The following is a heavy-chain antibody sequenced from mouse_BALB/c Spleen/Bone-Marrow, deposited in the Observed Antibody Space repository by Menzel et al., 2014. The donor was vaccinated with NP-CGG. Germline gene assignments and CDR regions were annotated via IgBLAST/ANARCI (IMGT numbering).Heavy chain of an antibody. CDR1: GFTFSSYA. V-gene: IGHV5-6-5*01. CDR2: ISSGGST. Sequence: EVMLVESGGGLVKPGGSLKLSCAASGFTFSSYAMSWVRQTPEKRLEWVASISSGGSTYYPDSVKGRFTISRDNARNILYLQTSSLRSEDTAMYYCARDGSSYYAMDYWGQGTSVTVSS. J-gene: IGHJ4*01. D-gene: IGHD1-1*01. CDR3: ARDGSSYYAMDY.